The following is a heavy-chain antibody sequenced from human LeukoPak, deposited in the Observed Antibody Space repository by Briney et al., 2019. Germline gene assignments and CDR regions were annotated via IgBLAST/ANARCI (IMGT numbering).Heavy chain of an antibody. V-gene: IGHV3-23*01. CDR1: GFTFSSYA. Sequence: GGSLRLSCVASGFTFSSYAMVWVRQAPGKGLEWVSGISVRGERTYYADSVKGRFTISRDDSKNTLYLQINSLKAEDTAIYYCAKDGWGLRFFAWPIYWGQGTLVTVSS. D-gene: IGHD3-9*01. J-gene: IGHJ4*02. CDR3: AKDGWGLRFFAWPIY. CDR2: ISVRGERT.